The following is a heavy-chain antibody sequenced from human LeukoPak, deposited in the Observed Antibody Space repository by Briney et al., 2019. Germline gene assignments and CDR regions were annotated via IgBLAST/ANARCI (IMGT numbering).Heavy chain of an antibody. D-gene: IGHD1-26*01. CDR3: AKAPWELRQEDDY. V-gene: IGHV3-23*01. J-gene: IGHJ4*02. CDR1: GFTFSSYA. CDR2: ISGSGGST. Sequence: PGGSLRLSCAASGFTFSSYAMSWVRQAPGKGLEWVSAISGSGGSTYYADSVKGRFTISRDNAKNSLYLQMISLRTEDTAIYYCAKAPWELRQEDDYWGQGTLVTVST.